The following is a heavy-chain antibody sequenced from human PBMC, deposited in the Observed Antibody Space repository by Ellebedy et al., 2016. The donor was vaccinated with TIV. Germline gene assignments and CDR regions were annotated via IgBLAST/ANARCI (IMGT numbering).Heavy chain of an antibody. CDR1: GFTFSDYY. J-gene: IGHJ6*02. CDR3: ARDLKDSSGYYKPEGYMDV. Sequence: GGSLRLSXAASGFTFSDYYMSWIRQAPGKGLEWVSYISSSSSYTNYADSVKGRFTISRDNAKNSLYLQMNSLRAEDTAVYYCARDLKDSSGYYKPEGYMDVWGQGTTVTVSS. CDR2: ISSSSSYT. D-gene: IGHD3-22*01. V-gene: IGHV3-11*05.